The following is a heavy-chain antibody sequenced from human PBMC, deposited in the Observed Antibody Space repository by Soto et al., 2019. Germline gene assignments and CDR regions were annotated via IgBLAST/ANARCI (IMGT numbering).Heavy chain of an antibody. J-gene: IGHJ4*02. CDR3: AEVERFVVVPAALDY. Sequence: QVQLVESGGGVVQPGRSLRLSCAASGFTFSSYGMHWVRQAPGKGLEWVAVISYDGSNKYYADSVKGRFTISRDNSKNTLYLQMNSLRAEDTAVYYCAEVERFVVVPAALDYWGQGTLVTVSS. CDR1: GFTFSSYG. D-gene: IGHD2-2*01. CDR2: ISYDGSNK. V-gene: IGHV3-30*18.